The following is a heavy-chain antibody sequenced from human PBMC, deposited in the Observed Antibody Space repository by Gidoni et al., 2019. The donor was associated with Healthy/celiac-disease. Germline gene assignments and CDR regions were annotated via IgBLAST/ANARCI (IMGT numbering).Heavy chain of an antibody. CDR2: IYYSGST. D-gene: IGHD3-10*01. Sequence: QVQLQESGPGLVKPSETLSLTCTVSGGSISSYYWSWIRQPPGKGLEWIGYIYYSGSTNYNPSLKSRVTISVDTSKNQFSLKLSSVTAADTAVYYCARGRFGDSYWGQGTLVTVSS. CDR3: ARGRFGDSY. CDR1: GGSISSYY. V-gene: IGHV4-59*01. J-gene: IGHJ4*02.